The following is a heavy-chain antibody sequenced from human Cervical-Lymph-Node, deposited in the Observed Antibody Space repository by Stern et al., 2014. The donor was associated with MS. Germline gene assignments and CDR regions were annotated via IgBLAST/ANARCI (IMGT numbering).Heavy chain of an antibody. V-gene: IGHV4-59*01. CDR2: LYYSGST. D-gene: IGHD3-16*02. CDR3: ARAGPYDYIWGNFRHRAFYFDS. J-gene: IGHJ4*02. CDR1: SGFFGNNY. Sequence: VQLVESGPGLVQPSETLSLMCSVSSGFFGNNYWSWIRQPPGQGLEWIGHLYYSGSTYYNPSLKIRVTISLDTSKNQLSLILSSVTAADTAVYYCARAGPYDYIWGNFRHRAFYFDSWGQGALVTVSS.